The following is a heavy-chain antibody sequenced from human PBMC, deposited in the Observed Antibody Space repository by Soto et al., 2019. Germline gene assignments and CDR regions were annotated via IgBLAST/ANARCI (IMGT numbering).Heavy chain of an antibody. Sequence: KPLETLSLTCTVSGGSMRNYFWTWIRQPPGKGLEWIGYIHYSGTTSFFPSYNPSLRSRVTISEDTSKNQFSLKLLSVTTADTAVYFCAAGEASSRNLAPYYLDFWGQGTLVTVSS. D-gene: IGHD6-13*01. CDR2: IHYSGTT. V-gene: IGHV4-59*01. CDR3: AAGEASSRNLAPYYLDF. CDR1: GGSMRNYF. J-gene: IGHJ4*02.